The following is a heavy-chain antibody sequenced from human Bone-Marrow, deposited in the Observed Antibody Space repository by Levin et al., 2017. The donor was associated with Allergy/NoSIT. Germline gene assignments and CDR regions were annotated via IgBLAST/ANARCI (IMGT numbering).Heavy chain of an antibody. J-gene: IGHJ4*02. CDR3: AREDPNRLWNYFDS. Sequence: GGSLRLSCATSGFSFSTSEMTWVRQAPGKGLEWVSYISPDGSRIYYADSVEGRFTISRDDAKSSLYLQMTDLRDEDTAVYYCAREDPNRLWNYFDSWGQGTLVSVSS. CDR2: ISPDGSRI. CDR1: GFSFSTSE. V-gene: IGHV3-48*03. D-gene: IGHD3-3*01.